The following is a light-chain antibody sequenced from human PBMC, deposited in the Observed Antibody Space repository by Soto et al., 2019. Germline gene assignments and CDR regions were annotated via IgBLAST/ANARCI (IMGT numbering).Light chain of an antibody. CDR2: GAS. V-gene: IGKV3-15*01. CDR3: QHYNTWPWT. J-gene: IGKJ1*01. Sequence: ETVMTQSPATLAVSPWERATLSCRASQSVNSNLAWYQQKLGQAPRVLIYGASTRATGIPARFSGSGSETEFILTISSLQSEDFAVYYCQHYNTWPWTFGQGTKVDIK. CDR1: QSVNSN.